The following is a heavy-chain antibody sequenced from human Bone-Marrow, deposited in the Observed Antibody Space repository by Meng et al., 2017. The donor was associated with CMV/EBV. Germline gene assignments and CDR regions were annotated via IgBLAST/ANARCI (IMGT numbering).Heavy chain of an antibody. V-gene: IGHV3-15*06. CDR1: SFTFTNAW. J-gene: IGHJ4*02. Sequence: ASSFTFTNAWLSWVRQAPGKGLEWVGRIKSKTAGGTTNYAAPVKDTFTISRDDSKNTLYLQMNSLKTEDTAVYYCTAAGSGGSYFNYWGQGTLVTVSS. CDR3: TAAGSGGSYFNY. D-gene: IGHD3-16*01. CDR2: IKSKTAGGTT.